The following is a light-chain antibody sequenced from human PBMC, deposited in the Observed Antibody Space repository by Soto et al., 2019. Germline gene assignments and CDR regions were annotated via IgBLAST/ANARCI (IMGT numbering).Light chain of an antibody. CDR1: QSVSSY. CDR2: DAS. Sequence: EIVLTQSPATLSLSPEERATLSCRASQSVSSYLIWYQQKPGQAPRLLIYDASNRATGIPARFSGSGSGTDFSLTISSLEPEDFAVYYCHQRINWPYTFGQGTKLEIK. CDR3: HQRINWPYT. V-gene: IGKV3-11*01. J-gene: IGKJ2*01.